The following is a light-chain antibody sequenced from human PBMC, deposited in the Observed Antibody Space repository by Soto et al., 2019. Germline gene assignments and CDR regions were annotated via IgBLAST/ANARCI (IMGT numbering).Light chain of an antibody. CDR3: QQSYSTPRT. V-gene: IGKV1-5*03. J-gene: IGKJ1*01. CDR2: KAS. CDR1: QSIMSW. Sequence: DIQMTQSPSTLSASVGDRVTITCRASQSIMSWFAWYQQKPGKAPKLLIYKASDLDVGVPSRFAGSGSGTEFTLTISSLQPEDFATYYCQQSYSTPRTFGQGTKVDI.